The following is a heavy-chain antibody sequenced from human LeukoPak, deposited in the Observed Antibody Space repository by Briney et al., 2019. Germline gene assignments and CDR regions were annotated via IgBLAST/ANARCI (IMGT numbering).Heavy chain of an antibody. D-gene: IGHD3-10*01. CDR1: GYSISSGYY. Sequence: SETLSLTCAVSGYSISSGYYWGWIRQPPGKGLEWIGSAYHSGSTYYNPSLKSRVTISVDTSKNQFSLKLSSVTAADTAVYYCARDQLLWFGELQMAYGMDVWGKGTTVTVSS. J-gene: IGHJ6*04. CDR2: AYHSGST. V-gene: IGHV4-38-2*02. CDR3: ARDQLLWFGELQMAYGMDV.